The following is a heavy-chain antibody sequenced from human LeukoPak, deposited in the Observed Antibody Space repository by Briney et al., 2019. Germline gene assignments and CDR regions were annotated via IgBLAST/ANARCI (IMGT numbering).Heavy chain of an antibody. CDR1: GGSISSYY. D-gene: IGHD1/OR15-1a*01. CDR2: IYYSGST. V-gene: IGHV4-59*01. Sequence: PSETLSLTCTVSGGSISSYYWSWIRQPPGKGLEWIGYIYYSGSTNYNPSLKSRVTISVDTSKNQFSLKLSSVTAADTAVYYCARDREQLGFDPWGQGTLVTVSS. J-gene: IGHJ5*02. CDR3: ARDREQLGFDP.